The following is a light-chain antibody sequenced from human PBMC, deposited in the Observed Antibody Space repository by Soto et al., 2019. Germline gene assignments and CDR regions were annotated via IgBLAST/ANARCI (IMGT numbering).Light chain of an antibody. CDR1: ASISSHY. Sequence: PLSCWASASISSHYIAWYQQKPGQAPRLLIFGASTRATGIPDRFSGSWSGTDFTLTISRLEPEDFAVYYCQNFGDSPFTFGPGTKVDIK. CDR3: QNFGDSPFT. V-gene: IGKV3-20*01. J-gene: IGKJ3*01. CDR2: GAS.